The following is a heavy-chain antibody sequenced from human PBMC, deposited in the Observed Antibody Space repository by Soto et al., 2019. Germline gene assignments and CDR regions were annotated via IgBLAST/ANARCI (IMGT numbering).Heavy chain of an antibody. D-gene: IGHD6-19*01. J-gene: IGHJ4*02. V-gene: IGHV2-5*02. Sequence: QITLKESGPTLVKPTQTLTLTCTFSGFSLSSTRMAVGWIRQPPGKALAWLAIIYWDDDKRYSPFLKSRLTITKDTSKNPVVLTMSNMDPVDTARYYCAHIVVAGLGYYFDYWGQGTLVTVSS. CDR3: AHIVVAGLGYYFDY. CDR1: GFSLSSTRMA. CDR2: IYWDDDK.